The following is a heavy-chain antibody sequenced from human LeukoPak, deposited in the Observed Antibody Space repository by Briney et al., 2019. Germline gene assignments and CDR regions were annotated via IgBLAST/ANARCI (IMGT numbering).Heavy chain of an antibody. V-gene: IGHV3-21*01. Sequence: KTGGSLRLSCAASGFTFSSYSMKWVRQAPGKGLEWVSSISSSSSYIEYADSVKGRFTISRDNDKNSLYLQMNSLRAEDTAVYYCARDLLTTVFDYWGQGTLVTVSS. J-gene: IGHJ4*02. CDR3: ARDLLTTVFDY. D-gene: IGHD4-17*01. CDR2: ISSSSSYI. CDR1: GFTFSSYS.